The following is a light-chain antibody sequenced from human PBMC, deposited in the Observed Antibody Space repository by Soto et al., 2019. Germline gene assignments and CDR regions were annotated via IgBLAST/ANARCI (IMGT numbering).Light chain of an antibody. J-gene: IGKJ5*01. V-gene: IGKV3-15*01. CDR1: QSVSSN. Sequence: IVITQSPATLSVSPGERASLSCRASQSVSSNLAWYQQKPGQAPRLLIYGASTRATGIPARLSGSGSGTEFTLTISSMKSEDFAVYYCQQYNNWPTFGHGTRLEIK. CDR3: QQYNNWPT. CDR2: GAS.